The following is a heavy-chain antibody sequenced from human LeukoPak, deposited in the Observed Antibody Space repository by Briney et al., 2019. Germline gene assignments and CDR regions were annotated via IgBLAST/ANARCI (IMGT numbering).Heavy chain of an antibody. D-gene: IGHD3-9*01. CDR1: GGSISSHY. Sequence: SETLSLTCTVSGGSISSHYWSWIRQPPGKGLEWIGYIYYSESTNYNPSLKSRVTISVDTSKNQFSLKLSSVTAADTAVYYCARVDDILTGYDNWFDPWGQGTLVTVSS. V-gene: IGHV4-59*11. J-gene: IGHJ5*02. CDR3: ARVDDILTGYDNWFDP. CDR2: IYYSEST.